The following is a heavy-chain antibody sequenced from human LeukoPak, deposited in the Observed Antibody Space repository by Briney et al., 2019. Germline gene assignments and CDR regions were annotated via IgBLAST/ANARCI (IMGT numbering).Heavy chain of an antibody. CDR3: ATRVIFVAVADNGAFDI. CDR2: IYPGDSDT. CDR1: GYSFTSYW. Sequence: GESLKISCKGSGYSFTSYWIGWVRQMPGKGLEWMGIIYPGDSDTRYSPSFQGQVTISSDKSISTAYLQWSSLKASDTALYYCATRVIFVAVADNGAFDIRGQGKMVTVSS. J-gene: IGHJ3*02. V-gene: IGHV5-51*01. D-gene: IGHD6-19*01.